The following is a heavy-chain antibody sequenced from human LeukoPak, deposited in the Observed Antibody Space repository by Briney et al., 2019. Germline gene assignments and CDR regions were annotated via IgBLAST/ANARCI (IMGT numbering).Heavy chain of an antibody. Sequence: PSQTLSLTCTVSGDSISSGDYYWSWIRQPPGKGLEWIGYIYYSGNTYYNPSLKSRVTISVDTSKNQFSLKLSSVTAADTALYYCARDYSSGYYYWFDPWGQGTLVTVSS. V-gene: IGHV4-30-4*01. CDR1: GDSISSGDYY. D-gene: IGHD3-22*01. CDR3: ARDYSSGYYYWFDP. CDR2: IYYSGNT. J-gene: IGHJ5*02.